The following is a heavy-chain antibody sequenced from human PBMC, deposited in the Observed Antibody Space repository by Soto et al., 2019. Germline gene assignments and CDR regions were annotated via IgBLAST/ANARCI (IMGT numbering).Heavy chain of an antibody. CDR2: ISAYNGNT. CDR1: GYTFTSYG. CDR3: ARRYCSGGSCWVGYYYYGMDV. Sequence: QVQLVQSGAEVKKPGASVKVSCKASGYTFTSYGISWVRQAPGQGLEWMGWISAYNGNTNYAQKLQGRVTMTTDTSTSTAYMELRSRRSDDTAVYYCARRYCSGGSCWVGYYYYGMDVWGQGTTVTVSS. D-gene: IGHD2-15*01. V-gene: IGHV1-18*01. J-gene: IGHJ6*02.